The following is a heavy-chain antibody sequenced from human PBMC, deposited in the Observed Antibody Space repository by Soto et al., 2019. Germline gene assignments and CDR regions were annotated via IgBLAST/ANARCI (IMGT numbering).Heavy chain of an antibody. J-gene: IGHJ4*02. CDR1: GGSFSGYY. CDR2: INHSGST. V-gene: IGHV4-34*01. CDR3: ARGRSYYYGSGSYPRPLDY. D-gene: IGHD3-10*01. Sequence: PSETLSLTCAVYGGSFSGYYWSWIRQPPGKWLEWIGEINHSGSTNYNPSLKSRVTISVDTSKNQFSLKLSSVTAADTAVYYCARGRSYYYGSGSYPRPLDYWGQGTLVTVSS.